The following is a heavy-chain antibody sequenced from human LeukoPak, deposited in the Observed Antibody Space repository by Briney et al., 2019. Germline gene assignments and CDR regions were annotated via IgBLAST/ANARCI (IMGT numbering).Heavy chain of an antibody. CDR1: GFTFSSYG. CDR3: AKDSSSWGYYYYYMDV. J-gene: IGHJ6*03. D-gene: IGHD6-13*01. V-gene: IGHV3-23*01. Sequence: GGSLRLSCAASGFTFSSYGMSWVRQAPGKGLEWVSAISGSGGSTYYADSVKGRFTISRDNSKNTLYLQMNSLRAEDTAVYYCAKDSSSWGYYYYYMDVWGKGTTVTVSS. CDR2: ISGSGGST.